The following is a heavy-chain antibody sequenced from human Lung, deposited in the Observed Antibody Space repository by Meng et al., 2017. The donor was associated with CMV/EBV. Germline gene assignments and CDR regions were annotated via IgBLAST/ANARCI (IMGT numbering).Heavy chain of an antibody. J-gene: IGHJ4*02. V-gene: IGHV5-51*01. D-gene: IGHD4-11*01. CDR3: ARRGYNNYPTDY. CDR2: IYPGDSDT. Sequence: SXKASRYTFTTYWIGWVRQMPGKGLEWMGMIYPGDSDTRYSPSFQGQVTISADKSISTAYLQWSSLKASDTAMYYCARRGYNNYPTDYWGQGTLVTGSS. CDR1: RYTFTTYW.